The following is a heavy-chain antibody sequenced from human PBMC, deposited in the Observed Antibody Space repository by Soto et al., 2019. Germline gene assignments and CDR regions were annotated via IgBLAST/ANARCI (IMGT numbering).Heavy chain of an antibody. Sequence: PGGSLRLSCAASGFTFSTYWMHSVRQAPEKGLVRVSRINSDGNSISYADSVKGGVTTSRDNAKNTLYLQLIIHRAEDTPVHHCPRFPLGSSWYYVDYSGQGNLVTVSS. CDR2: INSDGNSI. D-gene: IGHD6-13*01. CDR1: GFTFSTYW. J-gene: IGHJ4*02. V-gene: IGHV3-74*01. CDR3: PRFPLGSSWYYVDY.